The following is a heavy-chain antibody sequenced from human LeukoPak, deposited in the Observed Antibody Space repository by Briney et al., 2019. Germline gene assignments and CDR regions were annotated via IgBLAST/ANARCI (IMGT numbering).Heavy chain of an antibody. CDR2: ISSSSDYI. CDR1: GFTFSSHS. CDR3: ARSSGWYHRGPDYYYYYMDV. V-gene: IGHV3-21*01. Sequence: GGSLRLSCAASGFTFSSHSMNWVREAPGKGLEWVSSISSSSDYIYYADSVKGGFTISRDNAKNSLYLQMNSLRAEDTAIYYCARSSGWYHRGPDYYYYYMDVWGKGTTVTVS. J-gene: IGHJ6*03. D-gene: IGHD6-19*01.